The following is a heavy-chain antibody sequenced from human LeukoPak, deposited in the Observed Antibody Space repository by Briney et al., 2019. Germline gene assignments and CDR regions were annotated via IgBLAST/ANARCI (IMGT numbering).Heavy chain of an antibody. CDR2: TSGSVGST. CDR3: AKVPWGYYYDSSGLLQSGY. V-gene: IGHV3-23*01. CDR1: GFTFSSYA. J-gene: IGHJ4*02. D-gene: IGHD3-22*01. Sequence: GGSLRLSCAASGFTFSSYAMSWVRQAPGKGLDWASATSGSVGSTYYADSVKGRFTISRDNSKNTLYLQMNSLRAEDTAVYYCAKVPWGYYYDSSGLLQSGYWGQGTLVTVSS.